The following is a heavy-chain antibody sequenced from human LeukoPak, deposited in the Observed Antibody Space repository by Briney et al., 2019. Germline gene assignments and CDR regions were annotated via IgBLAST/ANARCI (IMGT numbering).Heavy chain of an antibody. J-gene: IGHJ4*02. D-gene: IGHD6-6*01. Sequence: GGSLRLSCAASGFTFSGYSMNWVRQAPGKGLEWVSYISSSSSTIYYADSVKGRFTISRDNAKNSLYLQMNSLRAEDTAVYYCASTLEYSSSAPFDYWGQGTLVTVSS. CDR2: ISSSSSTI. CDR1: GFTFSGYS. CDR3: ASTLEYSSSAPFDY. V-gene: IGHV3-48*01.